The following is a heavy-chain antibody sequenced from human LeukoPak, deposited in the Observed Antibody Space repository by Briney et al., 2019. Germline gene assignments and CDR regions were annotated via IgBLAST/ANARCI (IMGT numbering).Heavy chain of an antibody. D-gene: IGHD3-10*01. CDR3: ARAFYYGSGSYWYYFDY. CDR2: IVVGSGDT. CDR1: GFTFTSSA. J-gene: IGHJ4*02. Sequence: ASVKVSCKASGFTFTSSAMQWVRQARGQRLEWIGWIVVGSGDTNYAQRFQERLTITRDMSTSTAYMELSSLRSEDTAVYYCARAFYYGSGSYWYYFDYWGQGTLVTVSS. V-gene: IGHV1-58*02.